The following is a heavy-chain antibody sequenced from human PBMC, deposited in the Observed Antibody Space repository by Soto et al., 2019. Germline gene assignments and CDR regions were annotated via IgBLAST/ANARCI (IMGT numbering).Heavy chain of an antibody. Sequence: QVQLVESGGGVVQTGRSLRLSCAASGFTFSSYGMHWVRQAPGKGLEWVAVISYDGSNKYYADSVKGRFTISRDNSKNTLYLQMNSLRAEDTAVYYCAKDLAWRFGEGGMDVWGQGTTVTVSS. J-gene: IGHJ6*02. CDR2: ISYDGSNK. CDR3: AKDLAWRFGEGGMDV. V-gene: IGHV3-30*18. CDR1: GFTFSSYG. D-gene: IGHD3-10*01.